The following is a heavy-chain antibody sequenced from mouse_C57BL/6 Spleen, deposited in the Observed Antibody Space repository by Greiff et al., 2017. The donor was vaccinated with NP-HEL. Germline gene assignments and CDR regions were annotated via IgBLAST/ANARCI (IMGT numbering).Heavy chain of an antibody. CDR1: GFSLTSYG. J-gene: IGHJ1*03. Sequence: VKLMESGPGLVAPSQSLSITCTVSGFSLTSYGVHWVRQPPGKGLEWLVVIWSDGSTTYNSALKSRLSISKDNSKSQVFLKMNSLQTDDTAMYYCARHRETGSWYFDVWGTGTTVTVSS. D-gene: IGHD4-1*01. CDR3: ARHRETGSWYFDV. V-gene: IGHV2-6-1*01. CDR2: IWSDGST.